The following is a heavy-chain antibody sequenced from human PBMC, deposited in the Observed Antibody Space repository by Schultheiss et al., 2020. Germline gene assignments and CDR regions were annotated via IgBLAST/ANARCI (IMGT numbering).Heavy chain of an antibody. CDR2: VHHSGST. V-gene: IGHV4-61*01. CDR3: VRVCRASQSCYFDS. Sequence: SETLSLTCTVSGGSVSSGSYYWSWIRQPPGKGLECVGFVHHSGSTNYCPSLKSRVSMSLDTSKSQFSLKVTSVTAADTAVYYCVRVCRASQSCYFDSWGQGALVTVSS. CDR1: GGSVSSGSYY. J-gene: IGHJ4*02.